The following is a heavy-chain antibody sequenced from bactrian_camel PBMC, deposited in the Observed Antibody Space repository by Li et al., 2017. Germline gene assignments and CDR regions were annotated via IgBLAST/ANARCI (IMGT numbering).Heavy chain of an antibody. V-gene: IGHV3S40*01. Sequence: DVQLVESGGDLVQPGGSLRLSCAASGFTFSSYDMAWLRQAPGKGLEWVSGINSGGGTTYYADSVKGRFTISKDYAKNTLYLQMNSLKPEDTAMYYCAAPGAAVNGLDFLRLFGGIEGVRYWGQGTQVTVS. CDR1: GFTFSSYD. D-gene: IGHD1*01. CDR3: AAPGAAVNGLDFLRLFGGIEGVRY. J-gene: IGHJ4*01. CDR2: INSGGGTT.